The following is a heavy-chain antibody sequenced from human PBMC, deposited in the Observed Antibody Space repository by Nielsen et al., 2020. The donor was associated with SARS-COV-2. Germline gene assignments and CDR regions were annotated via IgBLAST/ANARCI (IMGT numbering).Heavy chain of an antibody. D-gene: IGHD5-12*01. Sequence: SCPTLLKPTQTLTLTCSVSGFSLTTSKMCVNWIRQPPGKTLKWLALMDWDDETLYSTSLKTRLTISKERSKSQVVLTMTNMDPVDTATYYCARTSATGYSDFWGQGALVTVS. J-gene: IGHJ4*02. CDR3: ARTSATGYSDF. V-gene: IGHV2-70*01. CDR1: GFSLTTSKMC. CDR2: MDWDDET.